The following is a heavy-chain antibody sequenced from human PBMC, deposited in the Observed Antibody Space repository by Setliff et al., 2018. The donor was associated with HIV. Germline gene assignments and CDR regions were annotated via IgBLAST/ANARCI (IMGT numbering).Heavy chain of an antibody. Sequence: SSETLSLTCSVSGGSISSTSYYWGWIRQPPGKGLEWIGSVHYTGSTQYNPSLKSRLTMSVDKSNNQFSLRLTSVTDADSAVYYCSRTREYRFGFGLGQFDPCGKGTLVTV. CDR3: SRTREYRFGFGLGQFDP. J-gene: IGHJ5*01. CDR2: VHYTGST. D-gene: IGHD3-16*01. CDR1: GGSISSTSYY. V-gene: IGHV4-39*07.